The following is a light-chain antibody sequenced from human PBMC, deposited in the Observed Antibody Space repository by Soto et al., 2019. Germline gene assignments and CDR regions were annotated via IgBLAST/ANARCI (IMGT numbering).Light chain of an antibody. Sequence: EIVLTQSPATLSLSPGERATLSCRASQSVSSYLAWYQQKPGQAPRLLIYDASSRATGIPARFSGSGSGTDFTLTISSLEPEDFAVYYCQQRSNWPPVFTFGHGTKVDIK. V-gene: IGKV3-11*01. CDR1: QSVSSY. CDR2: DAS. CDR3: QQRSNWPPVFT. J-gene: IGKJ3*01.